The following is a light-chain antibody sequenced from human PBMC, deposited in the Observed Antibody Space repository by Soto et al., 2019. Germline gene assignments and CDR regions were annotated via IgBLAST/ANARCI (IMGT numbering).Light chain of an antibody. V-gene: IGKV1-5*03. CDR1: QNITHH. J-gene: IGKJ1*01. CDR2: KAS. CDR3: QQYNSHRWT. Sequence: DIQMNQSRSTLSASVGDRVTITCRASQNITHHLAGYQQKPGKAPKLLIYKASSLESGVPSRFSGSESGTEFTLTIRGLQPDDFAPYDCQQYNSHRWTSGLGTKVDIK.